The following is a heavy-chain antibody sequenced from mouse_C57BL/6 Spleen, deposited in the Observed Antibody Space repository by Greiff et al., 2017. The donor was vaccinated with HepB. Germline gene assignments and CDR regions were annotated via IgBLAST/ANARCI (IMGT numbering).Heavy chain of an antibody. V-gene: IGHV5-9-1*02. J-gene: IGHJ4*01. CDR1: GFTFSSYA. CDR2: ISSGGDYI. CDR3: TRDRTTVVAYYAMDY. D-gene: IGHD1-1*01. Sequence: EVKLEESGEGLVKPGGSLKLSCAASGFTFSSYAMSWVRQTPEKRLEWVAYISSGGDYIYYADTVKGRFTISRDNARNTLYLQMSSLKSEDTAMYYCTRDRTTVVAYYAMDYWGQGTSVTVSS.